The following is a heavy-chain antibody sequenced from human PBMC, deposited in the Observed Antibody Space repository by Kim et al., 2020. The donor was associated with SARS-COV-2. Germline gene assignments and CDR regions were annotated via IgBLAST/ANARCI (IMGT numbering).Heavy chain of an antibody. CDR3: AREPLGDYGMDV. Sequence: ASVKVSCKASGYTFTNYYMHWVRQAPGQGLEWMGIINPSDGGTTYAQKFQGRVTMTRDTSTSTVYMDLDSLRSEDTALYYCAREPLGDYGMDVWGQGTTVTVSS. J-gene: IGHJ6*02. CDR1: GYTFTNYY. CDR2: INPSDGGT. D-gene: IGHD3-16*01. V-gene: IGHV1-46*01.